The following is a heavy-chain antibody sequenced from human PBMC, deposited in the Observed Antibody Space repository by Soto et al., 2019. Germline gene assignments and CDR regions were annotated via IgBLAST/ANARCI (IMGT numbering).Heavy chain of an antibody. CDR2: IYWDDDK. CDR1: GFSLTASPVG. Sequence: GPTLVNPTETLTLTCSFSGFSLTASPVGVGWIRQPPGKALECLALIYWDDDKRYNPSLRSRLAITKDTSKNQVVLTMTNVDPMDTATYYCARRRDFWSGYHIFDYWGQGTLVSVSS. D-gene: IGHD3-3*01. CDR3: ARRRDFWSGYHIFDY. V-gene: IGHV2-5*02. J-gene: IGHJ4*02.